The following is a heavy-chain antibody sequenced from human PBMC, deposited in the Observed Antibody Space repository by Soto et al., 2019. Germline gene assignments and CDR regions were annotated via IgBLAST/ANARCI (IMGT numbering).Heavy chain of an antibody. CDR1: GYTFSGSV. V-gene: IGHV1-3*01. D-gene: IGHD4-17*01. CDR3: AGEIAATTATSLDD. Sequence: QVQLVQSGAEVKKPGASVKVSCKASGYTFSGSVMHWVRQAPGQGLEWMGWINADNGNTKYSQKFHGSVTMTWDTSASTADMELSNLRSEDTAIYYCAGEIAATTATSLDDWGHGTLVTVSS. CDR2: INADNGNT. J-gene: IGHJ4*01.